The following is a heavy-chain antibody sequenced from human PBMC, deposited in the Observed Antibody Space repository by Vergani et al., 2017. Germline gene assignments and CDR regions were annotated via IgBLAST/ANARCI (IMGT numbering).Heavy chain of an antibody. CDR2: ISNDGRHT. V-gene: IGHV3-30*04. J-gene: IGHJ5*01. CDR1: GFIFQNYT. CDR3: VRARCSGPCFMSNWFDS. D-gene: IGHD5-12*01. Sequence: QVNLVGSGGGVVQPGRSLRLSCATYGFIFQNYTMHWVRQAPGKGLEWVALISNDGRHTYYADSVRGRFSISRDNSKNTLYLQMNSLRGDDTAIYYCVRARCSGPCFMSNWFDSWGQGTLVTVSS.